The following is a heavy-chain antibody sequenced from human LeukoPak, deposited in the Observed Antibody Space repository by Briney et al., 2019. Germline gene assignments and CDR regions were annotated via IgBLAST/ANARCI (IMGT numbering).Heavy chain of an antibody. D-gene: IGHD1-26*01. CDR2: LSYDGTDK. V-gene: IGHV3-30*18. J-gene: IGHJ4*02. CDR1: GFTFSSYG. Sequence: GRSLRLSCAASGFTFSSYGMHWVRQAPGKGLEWVAFLSYDGTDKYYADSVEGRFTISRDNSKNTLCLQMNSLRAEDTAVYYCAKDTGWRGSFRYYFDYWGQGTLVTVSS. CDR3: AKDTGWRGSFRYYFDY.